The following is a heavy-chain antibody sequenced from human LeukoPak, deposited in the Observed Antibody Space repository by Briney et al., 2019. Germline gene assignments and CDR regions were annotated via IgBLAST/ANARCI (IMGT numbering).Heavy chain of an antibody. CDR1: GFTSSTYW. CDR3: ARVGGSGYYYSLFWFDP. CDR2: IKQDGSEK. Sequence: GGSLRLSCAASGFTSSTYWMSWVRQAPGKGLEWVANIKQDGSEKYYVDSVKGRFTISRDNAKNSLYLQMNSLRAEDTAVYYCARVGGSGYYYSLFWFDPWGQGTLVTVSS. V-gene: IGHV3-7*03. J-gene: IGHJ5*02. D-gene: IGHD3-22*01.